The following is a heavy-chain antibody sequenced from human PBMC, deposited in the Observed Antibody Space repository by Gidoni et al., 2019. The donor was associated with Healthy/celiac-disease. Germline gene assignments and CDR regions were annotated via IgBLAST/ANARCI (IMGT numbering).Heavy chain of an antibody. D-gene: IGHD2-2*01. CDR2: IWYDGSNK. CDR1: GFTFSSYG. Sequence: QVQLVESGGGVVQPGRSLRLSCAASGFTFSSYGMHWVRQAPGKGLEWVAVIWYDGSNKYYADSVKGRFTISRDNSKNTLYLQMNSLRAEDTAVYYCARDASIVVVPAAFYYYYYYMDVWGKGTTVTVSS. J-gene: IGHJ6*03. CDR3: ARDASIVVVPAAFYYYYYYMDV. V-gene: IGHV3-33*01.